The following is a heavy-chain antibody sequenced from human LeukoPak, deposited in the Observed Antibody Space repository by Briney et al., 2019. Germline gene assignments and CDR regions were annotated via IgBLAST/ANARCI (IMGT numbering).Heavy chain of an antibody. CDR2: ISGSGGST. Sequence: GGSLRLSCAASGFTFSSYAMSWVRQAPGKGLEWVSAISGSGGSTYYADSVKGRFTISRDNSKNTLYLQMNSLRAEDTAVYYCAKVLTMVRGVIIAPLDYWGQGTLVTVSS. J-gene: IGHJ4*02. D-gene: IGHD3-10*01. CDR1: GFTFSSYA. CDR3: AKVLTMVRGVIIAPLDY. V-gene: IGHV3-23*01.